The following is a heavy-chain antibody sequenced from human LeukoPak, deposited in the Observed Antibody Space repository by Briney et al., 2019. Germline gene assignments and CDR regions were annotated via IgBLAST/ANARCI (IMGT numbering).Heavy chain of an antibody. Sequence: PGGSLRLSCAASVFTFSSYAMIGVRQAPGRGRVGVSSISGSGGRTYYADSVKGRFTISRDNSKNTLYLQMNSLRAEDTAVYYCAQVQLIAAAGIVYYFDYWGQGTLVTVSS. CDR1: VFTFSSYA. CDR2: ISGSGGRT. J-gene: IGHJ4*02. D-gene: IGHD6-13*01. V-gene: IGHV3-23*01. CDR3: AQVQLIAAAGIVYYFDY.